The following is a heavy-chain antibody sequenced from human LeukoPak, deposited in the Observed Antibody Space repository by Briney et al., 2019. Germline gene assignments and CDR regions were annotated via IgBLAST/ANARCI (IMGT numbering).Heavy chain of an antibody. D-gene: IGHD3-10*01. CDR2: FDPEDGET. Sequence: ASVKVSCKVSGYTLTELSMHWVRQAPGKGLEWMGGFDPEDGETIYAQKFQGRVTMTEDTSTDTAYMGLSSLRSEDTAVYYCATPAYYYGSGSYYTQFDYWGQGTLVTVSS. CDR1: GYTLTELS. J-gene: IGHJ4*02. CDR3: ATPAYYYGSGSYYTQFDY. V-gene: IGHV1-24*01.